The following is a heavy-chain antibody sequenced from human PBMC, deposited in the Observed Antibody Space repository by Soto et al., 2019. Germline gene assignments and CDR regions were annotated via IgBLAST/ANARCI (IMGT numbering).Heavy chain of an antibody. CDR3: ARVWGGEPIVP. J-gene: IGHJ5*02. CDR1: GGSISSGGYY. Sequence: QVQLQESGPGLVKPSQTLSLTCTVSGGSISSGGYYWSWIRQHPGKGLEWIGYIYYIGSTYYTPSRKSRVTISVDTSKMQFYLKLSSVTAADTAVYYCARVWGGEPIVPWGEGTLVTVSS. D-gene: IGHD3-16*01. CDR2: IYYIGST. V-gene: IGHV4-31*03.